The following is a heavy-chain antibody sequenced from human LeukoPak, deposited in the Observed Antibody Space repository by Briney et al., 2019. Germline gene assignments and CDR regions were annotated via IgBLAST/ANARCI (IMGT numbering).Heavy chain of an antibody. CDR3: VREARGYHYTYFDY. CDR1: GLTLGGHD. V-gene: IGHV3-13*01. Sequence: GSLRLSCTASGLTLGGHDMHWVRQTTGDSLEWVAAVSAGHHAFYAGSVRGRFTVSREDAKNSLFLQMNSLRAGDTAIYYCVREARGYHYTYFDYWGQGSLVTVSP. J-gene: IGHJ4*02. CDR2: VSAGHHA. D-gene: IGHD5-18*01.